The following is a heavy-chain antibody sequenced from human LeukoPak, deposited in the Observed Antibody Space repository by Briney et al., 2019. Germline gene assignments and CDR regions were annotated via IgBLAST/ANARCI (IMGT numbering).Heavy chain of an antibody. Sequence: GASVKVSCKASGYTFTSYYMHWVRQAPGQGLEWMGIINPSGGSTSYAQKFQGRVTMTRDTSTSTVYMELSSLRSDDTAVYYCARVDDTAMVPIYYYYGMDVWGQGTTVTVSS. J-gene: IGHJ6*02. D-gene: IGHD5-18*01. CDR3: ARVDDTAMVPIYYYYGMDV. CDR1: GYTFTSYY. V-gene: IGHV1-46*01. CDR2: INPSGGST.